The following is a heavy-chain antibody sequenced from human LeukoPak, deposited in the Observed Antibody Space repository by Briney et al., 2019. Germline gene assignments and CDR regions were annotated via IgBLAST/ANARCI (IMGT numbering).Heavy chain of an antibody. CDR1: GYTFTSYY. CDR2: INPSGGST. Sequence: ASVKVSCKASGYTFTSYYMHWVRQAPGQGLEWMGIINPSGGSTSYAQKFQGRVTMTRDTSTSTVYMELSGLRSEDTAVYYCARVSRILESIDWFDPWGQGTLVTVSS. CDR3: ARVSRILESIDWFDP. D-gene: IGHD3-3*01. V-gene: IGHV1-46*01. J-gene: IGHJ5*02.